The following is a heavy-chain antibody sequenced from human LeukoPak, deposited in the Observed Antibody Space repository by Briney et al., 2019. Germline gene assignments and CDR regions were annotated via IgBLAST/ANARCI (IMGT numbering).Heavy chain of an antibody. V-gene: IGHV4-59*01. J-gene: IGHJ5*02. CDR2: IYYSGST. CDR1: GGSISSYY. Sequence: SETLSLTCTVSGGSISSYYWSWIRQPPGKGLEWIGYIYYSGSTNYNPSLKSRVTISVDTSKNQFSLKLSSVTAADTAVYYCARTSRILVRGVSPWFDPWGQETLVTVSS. CDR3: ARTSRILVRGVSPWFDP. D-gene: IGHD3-10*02.